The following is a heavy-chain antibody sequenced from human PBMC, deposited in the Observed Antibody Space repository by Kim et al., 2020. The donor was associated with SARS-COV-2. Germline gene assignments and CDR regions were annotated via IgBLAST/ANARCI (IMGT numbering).Heavy chain of an antibody. V-gene: IGHV3-23*01. CDR2: DTGGGGRT. Sequence: GGSLRLSCAASGFTVNSFAMSWVRQAPGKGLEWVSTDTGGGGRTFYADSVKGRFTISRDNSKNTLYLQMNSVRAEDTAVYYCAKAHPPSGGWYAFDGWGQGTLVTVSS. CDR1: GFTVNSFA. J-gene: IGHJ4*02. CDR3: AKAHPPSGGWYAFDG. D-gene: IGHD6-19*01.